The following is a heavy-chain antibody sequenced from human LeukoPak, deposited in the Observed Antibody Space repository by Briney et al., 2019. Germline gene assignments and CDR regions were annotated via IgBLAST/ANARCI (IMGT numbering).Heavy chain of an antibody. CDR1: GLTFSSHW. Sequence: GGSLRLSCAASGLTFSSHWMHWVRQAPGKGLVWVSRINADGSSTTYADSVKGRFTISRDNAKNTLYLQMNSLRAEDTAVYYCARGRVVGANDYWGQGTQVIVSS. CDR3: ARGRVVGANDY. D-gene: IGHD1-26*01. J-gene: IGHJ4*02. V-gene: IGHV3-74*03. CDR2: INADGSST.